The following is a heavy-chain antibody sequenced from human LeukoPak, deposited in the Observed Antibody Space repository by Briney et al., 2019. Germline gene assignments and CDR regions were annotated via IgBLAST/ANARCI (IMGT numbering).Heavy chain of an antibody. CDR1: GGSISSGSYY. D-gene: IGHD1-26*01. Sequence: ASQTLSLTCTVSGGSISSGSYYWRWIRQPAGKGLDWIGRIYTSGSTNYNPPLKSRLTISVDTSKNQFSLKLSSVTAADTAVYYCARSDSGSYYSHYYYYMDVWGKGTTVTVSS. V-gene: IGHV4-61*02. CDR3: ARSDSGSYYSHYYYYMDV. J-gene: IGHJ6*03. CDR2: IYTSGST.